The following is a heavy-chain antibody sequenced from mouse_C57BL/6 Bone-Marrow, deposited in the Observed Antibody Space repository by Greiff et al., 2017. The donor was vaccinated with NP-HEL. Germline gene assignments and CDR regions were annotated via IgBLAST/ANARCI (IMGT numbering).Heavy chain of an antibody. CDR2: IRNKANGYTT. CDR3: GRYRDYGSSYPFDY. J-gene: IGHJ2*01. V-gene: IGHV7-3*01. CDR1: GFTFTDYY. Sequence: EVQRVESGGGLVQPGGSLSLSCAASGFTFTDYYMSWVRQPPGKALEWLGFIRNKANGYTTEYSASVKGRFTISRDNSQSILYLQMNALRAEYSATYYGGRYRDYGSSYPFDYWGQGTTLTVSS. D-gene: IGHD1-1*01.